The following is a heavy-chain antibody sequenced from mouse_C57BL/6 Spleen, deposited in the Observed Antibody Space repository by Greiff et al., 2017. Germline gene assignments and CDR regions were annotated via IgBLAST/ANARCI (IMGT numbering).Heavy chain of an antibody. J-gene: IGHJ1*03. D-gene: IGHD1-1*01. Sequence: EVKVVESGGGLVQPGGSLKLSCAASGFTFSDYGMAWVRQAPRKGPEWVAFISNLAYSIYYADTVTGRFTISRENAKNTLYLEMSSLRSEDTAMYYCATITTAWYFDVWGTGTTVTVSS. CDR1: GFTFSDYG. CDR2: ISNLAYSI. CDR3: ATITTAWYFDV. V-gene: IGHV5-15*01.